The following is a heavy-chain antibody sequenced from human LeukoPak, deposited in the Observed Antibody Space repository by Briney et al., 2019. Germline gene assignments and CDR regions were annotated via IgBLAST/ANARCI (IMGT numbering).Heavy chain of an antibody. V-gene: IGHV3-30-3*01. Sequence: GRSLRLSCAASGFTFSSYAMHWVRQAPGKGLEWAAVISSDGNTKYYADSVKGRFTISRDNSNNTLYLQTNSLRADDTAIYYCARRRIVGSTDDAFDIWGQGTMVTLSS. CDR2: ISSDGNTK. CDR3: ARRRIVGSTDDAFDI. D-gene: IGHD1-26*01. CDR1: GFTFSSYA. J-gene: IGHJ3*02.